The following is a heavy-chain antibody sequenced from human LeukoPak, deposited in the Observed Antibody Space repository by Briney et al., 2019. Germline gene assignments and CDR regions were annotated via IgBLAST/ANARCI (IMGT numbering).Heavy chain of an antibody. D-gene: IGHD2-21*02. CDR2: IYYRGST. Sequence: SETLSLTCTVSGGSMSSYYWSWIRQPPGKGLEWLGYIYYRGSTNYNPSLKSRVTISVDTSKKQFSLKLSSVTAADTAVYYCARHPTNCGGDCYSSYYYYGMDVWGQGTTVTVSS. J-gene: IGHJ6*02. CDR3: ARHPTNCGGDCYSSYYYYGMDV. V-gene: IGHV4-59*08. CDR1: GGSMSSYY.